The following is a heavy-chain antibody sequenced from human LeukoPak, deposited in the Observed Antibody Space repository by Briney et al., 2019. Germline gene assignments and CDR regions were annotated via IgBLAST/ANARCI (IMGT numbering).Heavy chain of an antibody. J-gene: IGHJ4*02. Sequence: SETLSLTCAVYGGSFSGYYWSWIRQPPGKGLEWIGEINHSGSTNYNPSLKSRVTISVDTSKNQFSLKLSSVTAADTAVYYCARRVSLRYFDWSHWGQGTLVTVSS. V-gene: IGHV4-34*01. CDR2: INHSGST. CDR3: ARRVSLRYFDWSH. CDR1: GGSFSGYY. D-gene: IGHD3-9*01.